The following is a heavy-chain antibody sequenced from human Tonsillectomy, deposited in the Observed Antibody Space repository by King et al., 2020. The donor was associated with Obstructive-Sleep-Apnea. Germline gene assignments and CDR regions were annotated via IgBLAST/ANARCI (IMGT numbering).Heavy chain of an antibody. CDR1: GYTFTGYY. CDR2: INPNSGGT. D-gene: IGHD2-2*02. J-gene: IGHJ3*02. V-gene: IGHV1-2*02. Sequence: QLVQSGAEVKKPGASVKVSCKASGYTFTGYYMHWVRQAPGQGLEWMGWINPNSGGTNYAQKFQGRVTMTRDTSISTAYMELSRLRSDDTAVYYCAREGVGDQPLLYGAFDIWGQGTMVTVSS. CDR3: AREGVGDQPLLYGAFDI.